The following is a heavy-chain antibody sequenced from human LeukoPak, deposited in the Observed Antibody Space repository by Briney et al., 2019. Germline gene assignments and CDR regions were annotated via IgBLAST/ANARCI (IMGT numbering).Heavy chain of an antibody. Sequence: SVKVSCKASGGTFSSYAISWVRQAPGQGLEWMGRIIPILGIANYAQKFQGRVTITADKSTSTAYTELSSLRSEDTAVYYCARSADIVVVPAAPDDAFDIWGQGTMVTVSS. CDR2: IIPILGIA. CDR3: ARSADIVVVPAAPDDAFDI. D-gene: IGHD2-2*01. V-gene: IGHV1-69*04. CDR1: GGTFSSYA. J-gene: IGHJ3*02.